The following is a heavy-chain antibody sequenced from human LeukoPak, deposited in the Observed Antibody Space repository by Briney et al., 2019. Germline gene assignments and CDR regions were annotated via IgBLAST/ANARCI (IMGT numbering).Heavy chain of an antibody. CDR2: IYTSGST. Sequence: ETLSLTCTVSGGSISSYYWNWIRQPAGKGLEWIGRIYTSGSTNYNPSLKSRVTISVDTSKNQFSLKLSSVTAADTAVYYCARIRTYYYDSSGYYGGYNWFDPWGQGTLVTVSS. CDR3: ARIRTYYYDSSGYYGGYNWFDP. D-gene: IGHD3-22*01. V-gene: IGHV4-4*07. CDR1: GGSISSYY. J-gene: IGHJ5*02.